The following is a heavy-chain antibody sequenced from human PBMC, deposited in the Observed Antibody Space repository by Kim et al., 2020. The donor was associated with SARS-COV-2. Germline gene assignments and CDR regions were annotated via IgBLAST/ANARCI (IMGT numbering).Heavy chain of an antibody. CDR2: LNYSAST. Sequence: SETLSLTCTVSGGSISSGGYYWSWIRQHPGKGLEWIGYLNYSASTYYNPSLKSRVTISVDTSKNQFSLKLGYVTAADTAVYYCAGVAARVYYYGMDVWGQGTTVTVSS. V-gene: IGHV4-31*03. CDR3: AGVAARVYYYGMDV. D-gene: IGHD6-6*01. J-gene: IGHJ6*02. CDR1: GGSISSGGYY.